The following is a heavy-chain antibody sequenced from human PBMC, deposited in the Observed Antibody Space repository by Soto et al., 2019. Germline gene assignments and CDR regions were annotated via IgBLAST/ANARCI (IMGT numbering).Heavy chain of an antibody. Sequence: QVQLVQSGAEVKKPGSSVKVSCRASGGHFDRFALSWLRQAHGQGLEWMGGIIPFLSATTYAHKFQGRVTITADESANTLYLELRSLTSDDTAVXYCARGEDDYGDFGSMDVWGQGTSVTVSS. D-gene: IGHD4-17*01. V-gene: IGHV1-69*01. CDR1: GGHFDRFA. CDR2: IIPFLSAT. CDR3: ARGEDDYGDFGSMDV. J-gene: IGHJ6*02.